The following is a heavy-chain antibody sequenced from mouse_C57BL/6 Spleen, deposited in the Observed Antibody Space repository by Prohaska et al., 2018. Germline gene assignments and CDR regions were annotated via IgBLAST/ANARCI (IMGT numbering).Heavy chain of an antibody. CDR1: GYTFTDYY. V-gene: IGHV1-26*01. Sequence: EVQLQQSGPELVKPGASVKISCKASGYTFTDYYMNWVKQSHGKSLEWIGDINPNNGGTSYNQKFKGKATLTVDKSSSTAYMELRSLTSEDSAVYYCASCDGRRFFDYWGQGTTLTVSS. CDR3: ASCDGRRFFDY. J-gene: IGHJ2*01. D-gene: IGHD2-3*01. CDR2: INPNNGGT.